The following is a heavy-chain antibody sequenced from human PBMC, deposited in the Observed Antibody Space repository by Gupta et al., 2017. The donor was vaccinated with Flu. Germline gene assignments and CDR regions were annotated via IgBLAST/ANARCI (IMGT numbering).Heavy chain of an antibody. D-gene: IGHD2-8*01. CDR2: ISWNSGSI. V-gene: IGHV3-9*01. Sequence: CVRQAPGKGLEWVSAISWNSGSIGYADSVKGRFTMSSDNAKNSLYLQMNSLRPEDTALYYCAKAIQGGCNSGVCPQGLDTWGPGTMVTVPS. CDR3: AKAIQGGCNSGVCPQGLDT. J-gene: IGHJ3*02.